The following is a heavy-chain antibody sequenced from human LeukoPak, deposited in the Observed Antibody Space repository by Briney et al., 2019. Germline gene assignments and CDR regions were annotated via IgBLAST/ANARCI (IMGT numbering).Heavy chain of an antibody. CDR3: ARGVASVPAAMRVAYYYGMDV. J-gene: IGHJ6*02. V-gene: IGHV4-34*01. CDR2: INHSGST. D-gene: IGHD2-2*01. Sequence: SETLSLTCVVYGGSFSGYYWSWIRQPPGKGLEWIGEINHSGSTNYNPSLKSRVTISVDTSKNQFSLKLSSVTAADTAVYYCARGVASVPAAMRVAYYYGMDVWGQGTTVTVSS. CDR1: GGSFSGYY.